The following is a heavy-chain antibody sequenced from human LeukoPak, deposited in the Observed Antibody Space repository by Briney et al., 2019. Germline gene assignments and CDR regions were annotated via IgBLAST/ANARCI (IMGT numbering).Heavy chain of an antibody. V-gene: IGHV1-58*02. CDR3: AAGKGEIPRAFNI. D-gene: IGHD1-26*01. Sequence: SVKVSCKASGFIFTSSAIQWVRQARGQRLEWIGWIVVGSGNTNLAQQFQGRVTLTRDMSTSTAYMELSSLRFEDTAVYYCAAGKGEIPRAFNIWGQGTMVTVSS. CDR1: GFIFTSSA. CDR2: IVVGSGNT. J-gene: IGHJ3*02.